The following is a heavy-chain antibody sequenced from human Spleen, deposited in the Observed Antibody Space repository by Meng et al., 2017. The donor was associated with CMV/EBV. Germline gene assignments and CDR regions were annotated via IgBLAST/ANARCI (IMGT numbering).Heavy chain of an antibody. D-gene: IGHD6-6*01. Sequence: GGSLRLSCAASGFTFSSFDMNWVRQAPGKGLEWVSYISSSSSKIYYADSVKGRFTISRDNAKNSMYLQMNSLRVEDTAVYYCARGEQLHWGQGTLVTVSS. CDR2: ISSSSSKI. CDR3: ARGEQLH. CDR1: GFTFSSFD. V-gene: IGHV3-48*04. J-gene: IGHJ4*02.